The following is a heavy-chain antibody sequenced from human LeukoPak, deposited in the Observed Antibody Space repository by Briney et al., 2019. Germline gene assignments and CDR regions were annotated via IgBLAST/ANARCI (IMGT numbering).Heavy chain of an antibody. V-gene: IGHV3-7*01. Sequence: PGGPRRLASAASGFTFSSNWMSWVRQAPGKGREWVATIKQDGSEKYYVDSVKGRFPISRDNDKNSLCVQMDSLRAEDTVVYYCARAVRRNYYYYYYMDVWGKATTITVSS. CDR2: IKQDGSEK. D-gene: IGHD3-10*01. J-gene: IGHJ6*03. CDR1: GFTFSSNW. CDR3: ARAVRRNYYYYYYMDV.